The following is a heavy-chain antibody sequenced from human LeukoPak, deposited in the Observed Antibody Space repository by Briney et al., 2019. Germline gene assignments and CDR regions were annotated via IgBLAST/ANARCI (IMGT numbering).Heavy chain of an antibody. CDR2: IRYDGSNK. J-gene: IGHJ4*02. V-gene: IGHV3-30*02. Sequence: PGGSLRLSCAASGFTFSSYGMHWVRQAPGKGLEWVAFIRYDGSNKYYADSVKGRFTISRDNSKNTLYLQMNSLRAEDTAVYYCAKVVNGWYLYYMVDFDYWGQGTLVTVSS. D-gene: IGHD6-19*01. CDR3: AKVVNGWYLYYMVDFDY. CDR1: GFTFSSYG.